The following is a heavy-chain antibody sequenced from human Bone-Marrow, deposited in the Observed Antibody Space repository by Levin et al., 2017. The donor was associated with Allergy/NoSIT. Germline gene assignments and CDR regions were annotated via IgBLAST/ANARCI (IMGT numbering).Heavy chain of an antibody. D-gene: IGHD3-22*01. CDR3: ARDQGYNYDSSGYPLDY. Sequence: GESLKISCAASGFNFRNYWMSWVRQAPGRGLEWVANIREDGNEKYYVDSVKGRFIISRDNAKNSLYLQMNSLRGEDTAVYYCARDQGYNYDSSGYPLDYWGQGTLVTVSS. V-gene: IGHV3-7*01. CDR2: IREDGNEK. CDR1: GFNFRNYW. J-gene: IGHJ4*02.